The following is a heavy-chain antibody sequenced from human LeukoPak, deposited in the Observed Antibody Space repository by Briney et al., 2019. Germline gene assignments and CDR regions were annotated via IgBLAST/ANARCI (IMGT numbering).Heavy chain of an antibody. CDR2: ISSSGSTI. CDR1: GFTFSDYY. Sequence: GGSLRLSCAASGFTFSDYYMSWIRQAPGKGLEWVSYISSSGSTIYYADSVKGRFTISRDNAKNSLYLQMNSLRAEDTAVYYCARVRGYRSSTSCYMYYFDYWGQGTLVTVSS. D-gene: IGHD2-2*02. CDR3: ARVRGYRSSTSCYMYYFDY. V-gene: IGHV3-11*01. J-gene: IGHJ4*02.